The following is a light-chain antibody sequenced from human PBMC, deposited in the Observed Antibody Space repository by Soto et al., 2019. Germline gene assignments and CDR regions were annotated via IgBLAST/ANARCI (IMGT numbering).Light chain of an antibody. J-gene: IGKJ5*01. Sequence: DIQLTQSPSFLSACVGDRVTITCRASQGISSYLAWYQQKPGKAPKLLIYAASTLQSGVPSRFSGSASGTEFTLTISSLQTEDFATYYCQQLKSYPITFGQGTRLEI. CDR3: QQLKSYPIT. CDR1: QGISSY. CDR2: AAS. V-gene: IGKV1-9*01.